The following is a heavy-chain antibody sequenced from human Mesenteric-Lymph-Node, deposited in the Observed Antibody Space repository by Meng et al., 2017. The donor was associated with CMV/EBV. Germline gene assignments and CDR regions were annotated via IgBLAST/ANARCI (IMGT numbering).Heavy chain of an antibody. CDR2: IRYDGSIK. V-gene: IGHV3-30*02. CDR1: GLTFTRDG. J-gene: IGHJ4*02. CDR3: ARESGSYTGL. Sequence: GESLKISCAASGLTFTRDGMHWVRQAPGKGLEWVAFIRYDGSIKYYADSVKGRFTISRDNAKNSLYLQMNSLRAEDTAVYYCARESGSYTGLWGQGTLVTVSS. D-gene: IGHD1-26*01.